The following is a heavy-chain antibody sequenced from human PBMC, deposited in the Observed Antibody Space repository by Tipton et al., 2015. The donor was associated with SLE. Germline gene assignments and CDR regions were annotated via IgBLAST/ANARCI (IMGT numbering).Heavy chain of an antibody. CDR1: GFTFGDYA. Sequence: SLRLSCTASGFTFGDYAMSWVRQAPGKGLEWVGFIRSKAYGGTTEYAASVKGRFTISRDDSKSIAYLQMNSLKTEDTAVYYCTRGGELSSLDYWGQGTLVTASS. CDR2: IRSKAYGGTT. J-gene: IGHJ4*02. V-gene: IGHV3-49*04. CDR3: TRGGELSSLDY. D-gene: IGHD3-16*02.